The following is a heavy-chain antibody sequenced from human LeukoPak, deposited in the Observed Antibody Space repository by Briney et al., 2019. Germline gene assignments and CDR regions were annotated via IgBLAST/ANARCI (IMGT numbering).Heavy chain of an antibody. D-gene: IGHD5-18*01. CDR1: GFTVSSNY. V-gene: IGHV3-66*02. CDR2: IYSGGST. Sequence: GGSLRLSCAASGFTVSSNYMSWVRQAAGKGLEWVSVIYSGGSTYCADSVQGRFTISRDNSKNTLYLQMNSLRAEDTAVYYCASKSWIQLWAPFDYWGQGTLVTVSS. CDR3: ASKSWIQLWAPFDY. J-gene: IGHJ4*02.